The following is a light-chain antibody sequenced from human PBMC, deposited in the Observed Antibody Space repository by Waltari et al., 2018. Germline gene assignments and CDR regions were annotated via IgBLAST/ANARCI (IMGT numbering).Light chain of an antibody. CDR3: MQGTQLPWT. CDR1: QSLLHRNGKTF. CDR2: EVS. V-gene: IGKV2-29*02. J-gene: IGKJ1*01. Sequence: EIIMSQTPLSLAVTPGQPATISCKSSQSLLHRNGKTFLFWYLQKSGQSPQLLISEVSRRFSGVPDRFSDSGSGTDFALRISRVEADDVGVYYCMQGTQLPWTFGQGTKVEIK.